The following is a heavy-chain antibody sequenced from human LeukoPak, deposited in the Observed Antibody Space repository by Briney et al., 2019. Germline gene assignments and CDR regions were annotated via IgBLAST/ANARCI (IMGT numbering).Heavy chain of an antibody. CDR1: GYTFTSYD. CDR3: ARATYYCDSSGYPHDAFDI. CDR2: MNPNSGNT. V-gene: IGHV1-8*03. Sequence: ASVKVSCKASGYTFTSYDINWVRQATGQGLEWMGWMNPNSGNTGYAQKFQGRVTITRNTSISTAYMELSSLRSEDTAVYYCARATYYCDSSGYPHDAFDIWGQGTMVTVSS. J-gene: IGHJ3*02. D-gene: IGHD3-22*01.